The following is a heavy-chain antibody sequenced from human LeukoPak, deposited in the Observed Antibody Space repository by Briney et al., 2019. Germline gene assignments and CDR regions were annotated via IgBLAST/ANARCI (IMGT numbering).Heavy chain of an antibody. V-gene: IGHV1-2*02. Sequence: ASVKVSCKASGYTFTGYYMHWVRQAPGQGLEWMGWINPNSGGTNYAQKFQGRVTMTRDTSISTAYMELSRLRSDDTAVYYCASFAGCSSGWYRGNFDYWGQGTLVTVSS. CDR3: ASFAGCSSGWYRGNFDY. CDR2: INPNSGGT. J-gene: IGHJ4*02. D-gene: IGHD6-19*01. CDR1: GYTFTGYY.